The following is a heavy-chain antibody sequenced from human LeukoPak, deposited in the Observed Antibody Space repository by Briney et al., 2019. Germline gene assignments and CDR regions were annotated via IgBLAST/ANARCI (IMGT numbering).Heavy chain of an antibody. D-gene: IGHD5-18*01. V-gene: IGHV3-15*01. Sequence: GGSLRLSCAASGFTFSNAWMSWVRQAPGKGLEWVGHIKSKTDGGTTDYAAPVKGRFTISRDDSKNTLYLQMNSLKTEDTAVYYCTTGLVTLDYWGQGTLVTVSS. CDR2: IKSKTDGGTT. J-gene: IGHJ4*02. CDR3: TTGLVTLDY. CDR1: GFTFSNAW.